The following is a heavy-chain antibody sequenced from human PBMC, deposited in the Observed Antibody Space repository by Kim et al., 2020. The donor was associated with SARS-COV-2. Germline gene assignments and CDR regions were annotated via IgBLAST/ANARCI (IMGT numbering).Heavy chain of an antibody. CDR1: GFKFSYYS. J-gene: IGHJ4*02. D-gene: IGHD3-10*01. V-gene: IGHV3-7*01. CDR3: VRVYDYYNSGNSYLYFDY. CDR2: IKQDGSAK. Sequence: GGSLRLSCAASGFKFSYYSMSWVRQVPGKGLEWVANIKQDGSAKYYVDSVNGRFTISRDNLKNSLYLQMNSLRAEDTAVYYCVRVYDYYNSGNSYLYFDYWGQGALVTVSS.